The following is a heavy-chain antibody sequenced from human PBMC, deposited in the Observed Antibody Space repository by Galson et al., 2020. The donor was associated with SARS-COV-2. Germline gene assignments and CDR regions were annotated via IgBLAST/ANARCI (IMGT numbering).Heavy chain of an antibody. CDR1: GFTFSSYD. CDR2: ISTSGSTT. D-gene: IGHD2-2*01. J-gene: IGHJ5*02. Sequence: TGGSLRLSCAASGFTFSSYDMNWVRQAPGKGLEWVSYISTSGSTTFYADSVKGRFTTPRDNAKNSLYLQMNSLRADDTAVSSCGRDPTSPTGGGAWGQGTLVTVSS. CDR3: GRDPTSPTGGGA. V-gene: IGHV3-48*03.